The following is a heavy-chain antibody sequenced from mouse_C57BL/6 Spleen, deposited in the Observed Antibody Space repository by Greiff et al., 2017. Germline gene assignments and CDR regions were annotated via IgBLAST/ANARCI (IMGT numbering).Heavy chain of an antibody. J-gene: IGHJ4*01. D-gene: IGHD4-1*01. V-gene: IGHV5-17*01. Sequence: DVKLVESGGGLVKPGGSLKLSCAASGFTFSDYGMHWVRQAPEKGLEWVAYISSGSSTIYYADTVKGRFTISRDNAKNTLFLQMTSLRSEDTAMYYCARRLTGPYYAMDYWGQGTSVTVSS. CDR3: ARRLTGPYYAMDY. CDR2: ISSGSSTI. CDR1: GFTFSDYG.